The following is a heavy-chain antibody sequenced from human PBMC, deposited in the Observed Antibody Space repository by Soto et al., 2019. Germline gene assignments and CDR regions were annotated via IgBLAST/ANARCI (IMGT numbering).Heavy chain of an antibody. CDR1: GFSVSRSY. Sequence: PGGSLRLSCAVSGFSVSRSYMNWVRQAPGKGLEWLSIIYSGGSTKYADSVKDRFTISRDTSKNTVYLHMDRLRAEDTAVYYCARDSPEYGTGSPLESWGQGTLVTVSS. CDR3: ARDSPEYGTGSPLES. D-gene: IGHD3-10*01. J-gene: IGHJ4*02. V-gene: IGHV3-53*01. CDR2: IYSGGST.